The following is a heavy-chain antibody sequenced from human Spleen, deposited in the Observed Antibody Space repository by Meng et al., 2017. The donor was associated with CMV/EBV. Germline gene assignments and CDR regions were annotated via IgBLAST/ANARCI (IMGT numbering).Heavy chain of an antibody. J-gene: IGHJ6*02. CDR2: IIPIFGTA. CDR3: ATSGRYYYYYGMDV. D-gene: IGHD6-25*01. Sequence: SVKVSCKASGGTFSSYAISWVRQAPGQGLEWMGGIIPIFGTANYAQKFQGRVTITTDESTSTAYMELSSLRSEDTAVYYFATSGRYYYYYGMDVWGQGTTVTVSS. V-gene: IGHV1-69*05. CDR1: GGTFSSYA.